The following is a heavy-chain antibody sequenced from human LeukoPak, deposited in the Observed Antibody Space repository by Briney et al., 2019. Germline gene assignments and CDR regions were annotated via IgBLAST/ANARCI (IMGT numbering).Heavy chain of an antibody. D-gene: IGHD3-3*01. CDR2: IKKDGSEK. Sequence: GGSLRLSCAASGFTFSSYWMSWVRQAPGKGLEWVANIKKDGSEKYYVDSVKGRFTISRDNAKNSLYLQMNSLRAEDTAVYYCARVMREWLFATDYWGQGTLVTVSS. CDR1: GFTFSSYW. J-gene: IGHJ4*02. V-gene: IGHV3-7*03. CDR3: ARVMREWLFATDY.